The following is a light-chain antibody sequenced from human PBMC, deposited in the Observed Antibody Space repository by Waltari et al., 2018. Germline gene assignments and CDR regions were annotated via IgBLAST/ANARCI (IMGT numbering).Light chain of an antibody. CDR2: DNA. V-gene: IGLV1-40*01. CDR1: SSNIGSGSG. J-gene: IGLJ1*01. Sequence: QSVLTQPPSLSGAPGQRVTISSTGNSSNIGSGSGVQWYQQFPGTAPKLLIYDNASRPPGVPAPYSCSKSGTSTSLAITGFQAEDEADDDCQSYDSSLRGFYVFGTGTKVTV. CDR3: QSYDSSLRGFYV.